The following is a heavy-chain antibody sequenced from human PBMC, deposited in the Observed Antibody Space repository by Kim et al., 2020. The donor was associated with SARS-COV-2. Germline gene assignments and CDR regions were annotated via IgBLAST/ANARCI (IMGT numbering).Heavy chain of an antibody. D-gene: IGHD1-26*01. J-gene: IGHJ5*02. V-gene: IGHV3-23*01. CDR3: AKAIQPEWELLRWFDP. Sequence: SMKGRFTISRENSKNTLYLKINSLRAEDTAVYYCAKAIQPEWELLRWFDPWGQRTLVTVSS.